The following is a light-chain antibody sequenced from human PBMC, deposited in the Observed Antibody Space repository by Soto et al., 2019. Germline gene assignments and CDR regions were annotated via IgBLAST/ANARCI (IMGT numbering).Light chain of an antibody. CDR3: QQSFSALLS. V-gene: IGKV1-39*01. Sequence: DIQMTQSPSSLSASVGDRVTITCRASQTISTYVTWYQQKPGKPPKALISDASTLQSGVPSRFSGSGSGTDFTLIISSLQPEDIATYYCQQSFSALLSFGGGTQVEIK. CDR1: QTISTY. J-gene: IGKJ4*01. CDR2: DAS.